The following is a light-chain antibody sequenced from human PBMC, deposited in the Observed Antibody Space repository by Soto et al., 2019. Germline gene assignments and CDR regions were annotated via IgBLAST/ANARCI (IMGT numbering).Light chain of an antibody. CDR1: QSVSSNY. CDR3: QQYGSLPWT. CDR2: VAS. V-gene: IGKV3-20*01. Sequence: EIVLTQSPGTLSLSPGERATLSCRASQSVSSNYLAWYQQKPGQAPRLLISVASSRATGIPDRFSGSGSGTAFTLTISRLEPEDFAVYSCQQYGSLPWTFGQGAKVEIK. J-gene: IGKJ1*01.